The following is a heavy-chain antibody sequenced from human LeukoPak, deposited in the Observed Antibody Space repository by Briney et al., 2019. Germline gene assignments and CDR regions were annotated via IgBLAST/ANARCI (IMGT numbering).Heavy chain of an antibody. D-gene: IGHD2-2*01. CDR2: ISGSGGST. CDR1: GFTFSSYA. CDR3: AKGHDTSTWYGNWLDP. Sequence: GGSLRLSCAASGFTFSSYAMSWVRQAPGKGLEWVSAISGSGGSTYYADSVKGRFIISRDNSKNTLYLRMNNLTPEDTAVYYCAKGHDTSTWYGNWLDPWGQGTLVTVSS. J-gene: IGHJ5*02. V-gene: IGHV3-23*01.